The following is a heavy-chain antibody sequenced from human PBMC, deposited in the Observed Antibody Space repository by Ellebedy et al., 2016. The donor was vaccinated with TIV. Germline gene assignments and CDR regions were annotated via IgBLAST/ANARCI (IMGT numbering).Heavy chain of an antibody. V-gene: IGHV3-11*01. CDR1: GFTFSDYY. D-gene: IGHD3-16*01. CDR3: ARDTGGGYYYYYGVDV. J-gene: IGHJ6*02. CDR2: ISSSGRTI. Sequence: GGSLRLSCAVSGFTFSDYYMSWIRQAPGKGLEWVSYISSSGRTIYYADSVKGRFTISRDNAKNSLYLQMNSLRAEDTAVYYCARDTGGGYYYYYGVDVWGQGTTVTVSS.